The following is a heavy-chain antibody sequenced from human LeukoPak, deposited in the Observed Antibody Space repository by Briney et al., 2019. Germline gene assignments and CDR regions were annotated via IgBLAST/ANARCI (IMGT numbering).Heavy chain of an antibody. Sequence: GGSLRLSCAASGFTFSNYAMSWVRQAPGKGLEWVSAISGSGGSTYYADSVKGRFTISRDNSKNTLYLQMNSLRAEDTAVYYCAKELTHYDILTGWYNWFDPWGQGTLVTVSS. CDR1: GFTFSNYA. CDR3: AKELTHYDILTGWYNWFDP. J-gene: IGHJ5*02. D-gene: IGHD3-9*01. V-gene: IGHV3-23*01. CDR2: ISGSGGST.